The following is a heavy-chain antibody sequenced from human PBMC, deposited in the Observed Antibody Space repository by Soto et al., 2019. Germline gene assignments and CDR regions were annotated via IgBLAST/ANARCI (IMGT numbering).Heavy chain of an antibody. J-gene: IGHJ5*02. D-gene: IGHD1-1*01. V-gene: IGHV3-23*01. CDR2: ISGSGGST. CDR3: AKAGTIADIWFEP. CDR1: GFTFSSYA. Sequence: EVQLLESGGGLVQPGGSLRLSCAASGFTFSSYAMSWVRKAPGKGLEWVPAISGSGGSTYYADSGKGRLTISRDNSKNTLYLQMNSLRAEYTAVYYYAKAGTIADIWFEPWGQGTLVTVSS.